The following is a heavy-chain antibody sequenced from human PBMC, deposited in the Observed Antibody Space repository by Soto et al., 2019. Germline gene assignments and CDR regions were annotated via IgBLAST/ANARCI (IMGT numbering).Heavy chain of an antibody. CDR1: GGSMSRGVYY. CDR2: IYYSGST. J-gene: IGHJ6*02. V-gene: IGHV4-30-4*01. CDR3: ARASPVVIDV. Sequence: TLXLTRTLSGGSMSRGVYYCGWIRQPPGKGLEWIGYIYYSGSTYYNPSLKSRVTISVDTSKNQFSLKLSSVTAADTAVYYCARASPVVIDVWGQGTTVTVSS.